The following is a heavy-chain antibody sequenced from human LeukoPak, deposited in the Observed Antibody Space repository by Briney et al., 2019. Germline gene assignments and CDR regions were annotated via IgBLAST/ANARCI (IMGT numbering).Heavy chain of an antibody. CDR1: GFTFINYG. D-gene: IGHD1-26*01. Sequence: GGTLRLSCAASGFTFINYGMSWFRQAPGTGLECVSAISCSVGSTYSADSVNGRFTISRDSSKNTLYLQMNTLTAKYTAVYSYAKGGYSGYDYYYYMDVWGKGTTVTISS. V-gene: IGHV3-23*01. J-gene: IGHJ6*03. CDR3: AKGGYSGYDYYYYMDV. CDR2: ISCSVGST.